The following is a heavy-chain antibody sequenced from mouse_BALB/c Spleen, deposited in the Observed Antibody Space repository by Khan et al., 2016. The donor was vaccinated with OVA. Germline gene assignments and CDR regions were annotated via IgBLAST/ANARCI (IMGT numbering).Heavy chain of an antibody. V-gene: IGHV2-6-1*01. CDR3: ARQPYYHYYIMDY. D-gene: IGHD2-10*01. CDR2: IWSDGST. J-gene: IGHJ4*01. CDR1: GFSLTNYG. Sequence: QVQLKQSGPGLVAPSQSLSITCTISGFSLTNYGVHWVRQPPGKGLEWLGVIWSDGSTTYNSALKSRLSISKDNSKCQVFLKMNSLQTDDTAMYYFARQPYYHYYIMDYWGQGTSGTVSS.